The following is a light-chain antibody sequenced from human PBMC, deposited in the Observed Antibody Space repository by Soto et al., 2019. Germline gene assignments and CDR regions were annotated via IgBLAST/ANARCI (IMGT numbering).Light chain of an antibody. Sequence: DIQMTQSPSTLSASIGDRVTITCRASQVISGWLAWYQQKPGKAPKVLIYDASNLESGVPSRFSGSGSGTGFSLTISSLQPDDFATYYCQQYHSFSLTFGGGTKVEIK. J-gene: IGKJ4*01. CDR2: DAS. CDR3: QQYHSFSLT. V-gene: IGKV1-5*01. CDR1: QVISGW.